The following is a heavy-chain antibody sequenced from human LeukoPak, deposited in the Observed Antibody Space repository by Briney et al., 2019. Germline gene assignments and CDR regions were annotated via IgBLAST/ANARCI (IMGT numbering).Heavy chain of an antibody. D-gene: IGHD6-6*01. J-gene: IGHJ6*03. Sequence: GESLRLSCAASGFTFSTYEASSVRQAPGKGLEWVSSISSSSSYIYYADSVKGRFTISRDNAKNSLYLQMNSLRAEDTAVYYCARVGSGSSSYGYYYMDVWGKGTTVTVSS. V-gene: IGHV3-21*01. CDR2: ISSSSSYI. CDR3: ARVGSGSSSYGYYYMDV. CDR1: GFTFSTYE.